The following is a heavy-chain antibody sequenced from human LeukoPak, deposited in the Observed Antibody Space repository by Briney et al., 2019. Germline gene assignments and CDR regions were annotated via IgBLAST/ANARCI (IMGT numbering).Heavy chain of an antibody. CDR2: IIPIFGTA. CDR3: ARVTVTTTYYYYYMDV. Sequence: SVKVSCKASGGTFSSYAISWVRQAPGQGLEWMGGIIPIFGTANYAQKFQGRVTITADESTSTAYMELSSLRSEDTAVYYCARVTVTTTYYYYYMDVWGKGTTVTVSS. D-gene: IGHD4-11*01. V-gene: IGHV1-69*13. J-gene: IGHJ6*03. CDR1: GGTFSSYA.